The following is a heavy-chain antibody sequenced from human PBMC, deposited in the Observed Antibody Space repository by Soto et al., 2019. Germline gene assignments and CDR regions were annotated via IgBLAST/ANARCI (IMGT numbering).Heavy chain of an antibody. D-gene: IGHD3-10*01. CDR1: GFTFSDYY. CDR3: VRDLYGSGTSLRGWFDP. CDR2: ISSTGIYK. Sequence: QDQLVESGGGWVKPGGSLRLSCAASGFTFSDYYIAWIRQAPGKGLEWISYISSTGIYKRYADSVKGRFTIARDNANNSLVLQMNSLRADDTAVYYCVRDLYGSGTSLRGWFDPWGQGTLVTVSS. V-gene: IGHV3-11*06. J-gene: IGHJ5*02.